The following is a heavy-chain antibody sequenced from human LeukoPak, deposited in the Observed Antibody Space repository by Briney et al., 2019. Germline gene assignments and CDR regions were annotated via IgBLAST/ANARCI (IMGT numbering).Heavy chain of an antibody. V-gene: IGHV1-2*02. CDR1: GYTFTSFG. D-gene: IGHD5-24*01. CDR3: ASGDGYNYLFDY. J-gene: IGHJ4*02. CDR2: INPNSGGT. Sequence: ASVKVSCKASGYTFTSFGITWVRQAPGQGLEWMGWINPNSGGTNYAQKFQGRVTMTRDTSISTAYMELSRLRSDDTAVYYCASGDGYNYLFDYWGQGTLVAVSS.